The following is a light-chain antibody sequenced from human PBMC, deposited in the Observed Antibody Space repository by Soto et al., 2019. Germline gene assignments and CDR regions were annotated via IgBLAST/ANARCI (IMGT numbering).Light chain of an antibody. J-gene: IGKJ4*01. CDR3: HQRDNWTPT. Sequence: EIVLTQSPATLSLSPGERATLSCRASQSISSYLAWYQQKPGQAPRLLIYDASNRATGIPARFSASGSGTDFTLTISSLEPEDFAVYYCHQRDNWTPTFGGGTKVDIX. CDR1: QSISSY. CDR2: DAS. V-gene: IGKV3-11*01.